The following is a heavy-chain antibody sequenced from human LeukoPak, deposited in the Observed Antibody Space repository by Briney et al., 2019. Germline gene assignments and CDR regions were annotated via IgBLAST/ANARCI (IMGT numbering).Heavy chain of an antibody. CDR3: ARENRYDSSGYYYNFDY. J-gene: IGHJ4*02. D-gene: IGHD3-22*01. Sequence: GGSLRLSCAASGFTFSIYAMTWVRQAPGKGLEWVSAISGSGGNTFYADSVKGRFTISRDNSKNTLYLQMNSLRAEDTAVYYCARENRYDSSGYYYNFDYWGQGTLVTVSS. CDR2: ISGSGGNT. CDR1: GFTFSIYA. V-gene: IGHV3-23*01.